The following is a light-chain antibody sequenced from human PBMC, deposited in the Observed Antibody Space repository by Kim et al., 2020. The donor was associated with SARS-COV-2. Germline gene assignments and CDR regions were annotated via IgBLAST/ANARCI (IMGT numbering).Light chain of an antibody. Sequence: QSALTQPASVSGSPGQSITISCTGTSSDVGAYDYVSWYQQHPGKAPKLMIYDVTNRPSGVSNRFSGSKSGNTASLTISGLQAEDEADYYCRSYTSSHSRVFGTGTKVTVL. J-gene: IGLJ1*01. V-gene: IGLV2-14*03. CDR3: RSYTSSHSRV. CDR1: SSDVGAYDY. CDR2: DVT.